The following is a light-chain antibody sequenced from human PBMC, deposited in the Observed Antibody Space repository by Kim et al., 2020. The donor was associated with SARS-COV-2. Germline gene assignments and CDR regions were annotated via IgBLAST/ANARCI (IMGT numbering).Light chain of an antibody. Sequence: DIQMTQSPSSLSASVGDRVTITCRASQSISSYLNWYQQKPGKAHKLLIYAASSLQSGVPSRFSGSGSGTDFTLTISSLQPEDFATYYCQQSYSTPPRWTFGQGTKVDIK. J-gene: IGKJ1*01. CDR1: QSISSY. CDR2: AAS. V-gene: IGKV1-39*01. CDR3: QQSYSTPPRWT.